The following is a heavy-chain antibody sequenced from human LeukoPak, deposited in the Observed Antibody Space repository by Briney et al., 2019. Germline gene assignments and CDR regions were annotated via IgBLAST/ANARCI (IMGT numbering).Heavy chain of an antibody. Sequence: GASVTVCFTASGYTFTIYGISWVRQAPGQGLERMGWISAYNGNTNYAQKLQGRVTMTRNTSISTAYMELSSLRSEDTAVYYCASGVVMVWEYYFDYWGQGTLVTVSA. V-gene: IGHV1-18*01. CDR1: GYTFTIYG. D-gene: IGHD3-10*01. CDR2: ISAYNGNT. J-gene: IGHJ4*02. CDR3: ASGVVMVWEYYFDY.